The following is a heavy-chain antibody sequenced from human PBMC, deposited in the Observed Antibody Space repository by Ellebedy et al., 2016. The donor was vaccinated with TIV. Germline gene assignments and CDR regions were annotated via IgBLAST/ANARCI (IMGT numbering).Heavy chain of an antibody. CDR2: ISYSGSA. CDR1: GDSISRSSYY. V-gene: IGHV4-39*01. CDR3: ARHSSRIQNKAAAASTCDY. J-gene: IGHJ4*02. D-gene: IGHD6-13*01. Sequence: MPSETLSLTCTVSGDSISRSSYYWGWIRQPPGKGLEWSGCISYSGSAYNNPSLKSRVTMSVDTSKNQFSLTLGSVTAADTAVYYCARHSSRIQNKAAAASTCDYWGQGTLVTVSS.